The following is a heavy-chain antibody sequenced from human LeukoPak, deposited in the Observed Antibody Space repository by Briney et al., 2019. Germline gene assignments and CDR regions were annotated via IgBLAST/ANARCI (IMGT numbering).Heavy chain of an antibody. V-gene: IGHV4-59*08. CDR1: DGSINTSL. CDR2: VYYSGNT. CDR3: ARHMYGNVIDAFDI. D-gene: IGHD4-23*01. J-gene: IGHJ3*02. Sequence: SETLSLTCTVSDGSINTSLWSWLRQPPGKGLEWIGYVYYSGNTDYNPSLKSRVITSIDTSKKQFSPKLSSVTAADTAVYYCARHMYGNVIDAFDIWGQGTMVTVSS.